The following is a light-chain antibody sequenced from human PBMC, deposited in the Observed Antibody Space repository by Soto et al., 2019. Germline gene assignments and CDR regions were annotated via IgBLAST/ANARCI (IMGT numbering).Light chain of an antibody. CDR1: QSVSNTY. V-gene: IGKV3-20*01. CDR3: QQYGTSPVT. J-gene: IGKJ2*01. Sequence: EIVLTQSPGTLSLSPGERATLSCRASQSVSNTYLAWYQHKPGQAPRLLIYGASDRATGIPDRFSGSGSVTDFTLTISSLEHEDFALYYCQQYGTSPVTFGQGTKLEIK. CDR2: GAS.